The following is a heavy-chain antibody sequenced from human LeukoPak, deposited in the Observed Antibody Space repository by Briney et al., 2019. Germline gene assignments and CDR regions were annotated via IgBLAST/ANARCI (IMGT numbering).Heavy chain of an antibody. CDR3: ASIMYSSSWWNWFDP. Sequence: SETLSLTCTVSGGSISSYYWSWIRQPAGKGLEWIGRIYTSGSTYYNPSLKSRVTISVDTSKNQFSLKLSSVTAADTAVYYCASIMYSSSWWNWFDPWGQGTLVTVSS. CDR1: GGSISSYY. CDR2: IYTSGST. J-gene: IGHJ5*02. D-gene: IGHD6-13*01. V-gene: IGHV4-4*07.